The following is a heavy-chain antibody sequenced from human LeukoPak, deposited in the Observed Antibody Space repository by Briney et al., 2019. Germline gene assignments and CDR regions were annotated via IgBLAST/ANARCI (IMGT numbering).Heavy chain of an antibody. V-gene: IGHV1-2*04. CDR2: INPNSGGT. J-gene: IGHJ3*02. CDR1: GYTFTSYY. Sequence: ASVKVSCKASGYTFTSYYMHWVRQAPGQGLEWMGWINPNSGGTNYAQKFQGWVTMTRDTSISTAYMELSRLRSDDTAVYYCARGSGWPDDAFDIWGQGTMVTVSS. D-gene: IGHD6-19*01. CDR3: ARGSGWPDDAFDI.